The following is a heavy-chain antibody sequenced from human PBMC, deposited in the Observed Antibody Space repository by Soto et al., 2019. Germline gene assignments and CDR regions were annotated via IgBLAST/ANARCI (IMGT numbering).Heavy chain of an antibody. V-gene: IGHV3-23*01. CDR3: LTVAGPGEDDY. CDR1: GFTFSSYA. D-gene: IGHD6-19*01. J-gene: IGHJ4*02. CDR2: ISGSGGST. Sequence: EVQLLESGGGLVQPGGSLRLPCAASGFTFSSYAMSWVRQAPGKGLEGVSAISGSGGSTYYADSVKGRFTISRDNSKNTLYLQMNSLRAEDTAVYYCLTVAGPGEDDYWGQGTLVTVSS.